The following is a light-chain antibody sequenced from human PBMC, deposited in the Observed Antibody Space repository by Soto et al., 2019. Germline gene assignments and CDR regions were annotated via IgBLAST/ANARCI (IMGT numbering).Light chain of an antibody. CDR1: QSVTSN. CDR2: GAS. V-gene: IGKV3-15*01. Sequence: EVVMTQSPATLPVSPGEGVTLSCRASQSVTSNLAWYQHKPGQAPRLPIYGASTRATDVPARFSGSGSGTEFTLTISSLQSEDFAVYYCQQYNNRPPWTFGQGTKV. CDR3: QQYNNRPPWT. J-gene: IGKJ1*01.